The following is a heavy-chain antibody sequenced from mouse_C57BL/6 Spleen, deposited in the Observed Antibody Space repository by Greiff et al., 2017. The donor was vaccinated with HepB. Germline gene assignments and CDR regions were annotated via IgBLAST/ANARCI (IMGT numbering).Heavy chain of an antibody. D-gene: IGHD2-3*01. CDR2: IDPSDSYT. CDR1: GYTFTSYW. J-gene: IGHJ2*01. V-gene: IGHV1-59*01. Sequence: VQLQQPGAELVRPGTSVKLSCKASGYTFTSYWMHWVKQRPGQGLEWIGVIDPSDSYTNYNQKFKGKATLTVDTSSSTAYMQLSSLTSEDSAVYYCAGSDGYPFDYWGQGTTLTVSS. CDR3: AGSDGYPFDY.